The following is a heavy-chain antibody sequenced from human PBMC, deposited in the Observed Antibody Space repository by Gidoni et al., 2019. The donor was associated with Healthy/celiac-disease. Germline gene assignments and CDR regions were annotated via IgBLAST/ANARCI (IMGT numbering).Heavy chain of an antibody. Sequence: QVQLQESGPGLVKPSETLSLTCTVPGGSISRYYWSWIRQPPGKGLEWIGYIFYSGSTNYNPSLKSRVTISLDTSKNQFSLKLSSVTAADTAVYYCARTDTKSPRRLTVGNYYYGMDVWGQGTTVTVSS. CDR2: IFYSGST. D-gene: IGHD2-8*01. J-gene: IGHJ6*02. V-gene: IGHV4-59*01. CDR1: GGSISRYY. CDR3: ARTDTKSPRRLTVGNYYYGMDV.